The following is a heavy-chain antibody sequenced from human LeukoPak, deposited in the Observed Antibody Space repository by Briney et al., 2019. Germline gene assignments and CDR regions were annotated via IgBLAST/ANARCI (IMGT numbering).Heavy chain of an antibody. J-gene: IGHJ4*02. CDR1: GGTFSSYA. CDR2: IIPIFGTA. Sequence: ASVKVSCKASGGTFSSYAISWVRQAPGQGLEWMGGIIPIFGTANYAQKFQGRVTITADESTSTAYMELSSLRSEDTAVYYCASDHIAARDYFDYWGQGTLVTASS. D-gene: IGHD6-6*01. CDR3: ASDHIAARDYFDY. V-gene: IGHV1-69*13.